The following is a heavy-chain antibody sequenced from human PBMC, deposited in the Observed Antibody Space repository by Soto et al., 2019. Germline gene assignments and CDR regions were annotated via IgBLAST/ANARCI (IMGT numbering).Heavy chain of an antibody. CDR3: TRSPGLTATGTSHDYFDY. J-gene: IGHJ4*02. Sequence: ASVKVSCKASGYSFGNYAMHWMRQAPGQRPERMGLINAGNGNTKYSKKFQDRVTIIRDTSASTAYLELSSLKFEDTAVYFCTRSPGLTATGTSHDYFDYWGQGTQVTVSS. CDR2: INAGNGNT. CDR1: GYSFGNYA. D-gene: IGHD6-13*01. V-gene: IGHV1-3*01.